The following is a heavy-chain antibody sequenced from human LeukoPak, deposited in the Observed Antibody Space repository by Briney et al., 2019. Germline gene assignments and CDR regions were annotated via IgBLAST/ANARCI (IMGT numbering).Heavy chain of an antibody. Sequence: ASVKVSCKASGYTFTSYAMHWVRQAPGQRLEWMGWINAGNGNTKYSQEFQGRVTITRDTSASTAYMELSSLRSEDMAVYYCARDLYYYDSSGYYAPKYYFDYWGQGTLVTVSS. CDR3: ARDLYYYDSSGYYAPKYYFDY. J-gene: IGHJ4*02. V-gene: IGHV1-3*03. D-gene: IGHD3-22*01. CDR2: INAGNGNT. CDR1: GYTFTSYA.